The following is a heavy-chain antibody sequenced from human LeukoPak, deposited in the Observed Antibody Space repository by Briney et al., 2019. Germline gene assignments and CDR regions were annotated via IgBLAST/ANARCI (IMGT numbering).Heavy chain of an antibody. CDR2: ISSSSSYI. CDR3: ARDLWGGVGATGY. V-gene: IGHV3-21*01. CDR1: GFTFSSYT. J-gene: IGHJ4*02. D-gene: IGHD1-26*01. Sequence: GGSLRLSCAASGFTFSSYTMNWVRQAPGKGLEWVSSISSSSSYICYADSVKGRFTISRDNAKNSLYLQMNSLRAEDTAVYYCARDLWGGVGATGYWGQGTLVTVSS.